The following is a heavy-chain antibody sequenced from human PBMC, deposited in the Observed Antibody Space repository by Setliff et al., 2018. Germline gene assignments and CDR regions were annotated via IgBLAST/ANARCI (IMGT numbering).Heavy chain of an antibody. CDR1: GYTFTTYA. CDR3: ARANGSHDSSGYYWHY. V-gene: IGHV7-4-1*02. CDR2: INTDTGNP. Sequence: ASVKVSCKASGYTFTTYAMNWVRQAPGQGLEWMGWINTDTGNPTYAQGFTGRFVSSLDTSVSTANLQISGLKAEDTAVYYCARANGSHDSSGYYWHYWGPGTLVTVSS. J-gene: IGHJ4*02. D-gene: IGHD3-22*01.